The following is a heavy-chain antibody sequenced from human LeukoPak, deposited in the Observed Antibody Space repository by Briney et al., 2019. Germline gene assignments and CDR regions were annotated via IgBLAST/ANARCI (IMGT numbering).Heavy chain of an antibody. CDR3: ARHPPRDCSSSSCYKRWFDP. Sequence: SETLSLTCTVSGGSISSSDSYWGWIRQPPGKGLEWIGSMYYSGSTYYTPSLKSRVTISVDTSKNQFSLKLNSVTAADTAVYYCARHPPRDCSSSSCYKRWFDPWGQGTLVTVSS. CDR2: MYYSGST. CDR1: GGSISSSDSY. V-gene: IGHV4-39*01. D-gene: IGHD2-2*02. J-gene: IGHJ5*02.